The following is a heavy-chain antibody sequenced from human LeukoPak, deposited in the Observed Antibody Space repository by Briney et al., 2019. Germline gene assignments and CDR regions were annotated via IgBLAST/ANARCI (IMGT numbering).Heavy chain of an antibody. CDR3: ARDKGRDGYTAFDY. J-gene: IGHJ4*02. Sequence: ASVKVSCTASGYTFTAYYMHWVRQAPGQGLERMGRINPNSGDTNYAQKFQGRVTITRDTSISTAYMELSRLRSDDTAVYYCARDKGRDGYTAFDYWGQGTLVTVSS. CDR1: GYTFTAYY. D-gene: IGHD5-24*01. CDR2: INPNSGDT. V-gene: IGHV1-2*06.